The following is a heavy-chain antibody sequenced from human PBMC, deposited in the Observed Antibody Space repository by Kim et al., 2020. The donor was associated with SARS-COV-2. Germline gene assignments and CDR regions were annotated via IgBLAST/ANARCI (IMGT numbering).Heavy chain of an antibody. CDR3: ARLHDILVGNGMDV. D-gene: IGHD2-2*01. Sequence: GESLKISCKASGYDFTSSWISWVRQMPGKGLEWMGRIDPYDSYTNYSPSFQGHVTISADKSTTTAYLQWSSLKASDSAMYYCARLHDILVGNGMDVWGQGTTVTVSS. J-gene: IGHJ6*02. CDR2: IDPYDSYT. CDR1: GYDFTSSW. V-gene: IGHV5-10-1*01.